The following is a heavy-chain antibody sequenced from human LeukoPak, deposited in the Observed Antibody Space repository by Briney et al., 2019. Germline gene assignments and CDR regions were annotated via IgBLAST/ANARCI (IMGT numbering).Heavy chain of an antibody. V-gene: IGHV3-11*04. CDR2: ISSSGSTI. J-gene: IGHJ4*02. D-gene: IGHD1-26*01. Sequence: GGSLRLSCAASGFTFSDYYMSWIRQAPGKGLEWVSYISSSGSTIYYADSVKGRFTISRDNSKNTLYLQMNSLRAEDTAVYYCAIPPDSGGPHYWGQGTLVTVSS. CDR3: AIPPDSGGPHY. CDR1: GFTFSDYY.